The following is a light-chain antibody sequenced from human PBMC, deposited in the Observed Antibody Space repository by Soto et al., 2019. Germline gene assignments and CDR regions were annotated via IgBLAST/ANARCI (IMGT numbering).Light chain of an antibody. Sequence: QSVLTQSPSASASIRASVKHTCTLSSGQSSYAIAWHQQQPEKGPRYLMKLSSDGSHSKGDGIPDRFSGSSSGAERYLTISSLQSEDEADYYCQTWDTGARVVFGGGTKLTVL. V-gene: IGLV4-69*01. CDR1: SGQSSYA. CDR2: LSSDGSH. J-gene: IGLJ2*01. CDR3: QTWDTGARVV.